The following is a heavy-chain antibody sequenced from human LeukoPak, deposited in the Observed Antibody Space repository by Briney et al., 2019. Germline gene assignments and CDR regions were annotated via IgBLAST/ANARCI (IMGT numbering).Heavy chain of an antibody. J-gene: IGHJ4*02. V-gene: IGHV3-48*04. Sequence: PGGSLRLSCAASGFTFRNYWMNWVRQAPGKGLEWVSYISSSGSAIYYADSVKGRFTISRDNAKNSLYLQMNSLRAEDTAVYYCARGGIVVLPAAFDHWGQGALVTVSS. D-gene: IGHD2-2*01. CDR3: ARGGIVVLPAAFDH. CDR1: GFTFRNYW. CDR2: ISSSGSAI.